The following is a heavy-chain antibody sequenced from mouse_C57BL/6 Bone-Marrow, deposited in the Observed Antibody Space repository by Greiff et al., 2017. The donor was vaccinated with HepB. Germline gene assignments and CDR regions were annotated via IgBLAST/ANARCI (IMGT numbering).Heavy chain of an antibody. CDR2: INYDGSST. Sequence: EVQLQESEGGLVQPGSSMKLSCTASGFTFSDYYMAWVRQVPEKGLEWVANINYDGSSTYYLDSLKSRFIISRDNAKNILYLQMSSLKSEDTATYYCARDNYGSSPSYYFDYWGQGTTLTVSS. D-gene: IGHD1-1*01. CDR3: ARDNYGSSPSYYFDY. J-gene: IGHJ2*01. V-gene: IGHV5-16*01. CDR1: GFTFSDYY.